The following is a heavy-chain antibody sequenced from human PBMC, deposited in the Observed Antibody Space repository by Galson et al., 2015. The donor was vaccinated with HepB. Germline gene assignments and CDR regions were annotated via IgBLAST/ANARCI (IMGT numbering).Heavy chain of an antibody. D-gene: IGHD4-11*01. Sequence: LRLSCAASGFTFSGYWMSWVRQAPGKGLKGVASIKSDGSDKYYVESVKGRFTISRDNAKKSLYLQMNSLRAEDTAVYYCARLSNHAFDYWGQGALVTVSS. CDR1: GFTFSGYW. J-gene: IGHJ4*02. CDR2: IKSDGSDK. CDR3: ARLSNHAFDY. V-gene: IGHV3-7*01.